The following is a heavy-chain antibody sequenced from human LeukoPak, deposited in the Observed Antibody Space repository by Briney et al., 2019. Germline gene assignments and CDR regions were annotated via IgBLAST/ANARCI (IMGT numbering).Heavy chain of an antibody. Sequence: SVKVSCKASGGTFSSYAISWVRQAPGQGLEWMGGIIPIFGTANYAQKFQGRVTITADESTSTAYMELSSLRSEDTAVYYCARDQGSSGWYQGGFDPWGQGTLVTVSP. CDR1: GGTFSSYA. CDR3: ARDQGSSGWYQGGFDP. CDR2: IIPIFGTA. J-gene: IGHJ5*02. D-gene: IGHD6-19*01. V-gene: IGHV1-69*13.